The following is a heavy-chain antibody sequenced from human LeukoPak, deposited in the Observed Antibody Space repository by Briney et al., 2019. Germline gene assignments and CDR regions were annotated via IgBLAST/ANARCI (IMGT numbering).Heavy chain of an antibody. J-gene: IGHJ4*02. Sequence: SETLSLTCTVSGGSISNYYWGWIRQPAGKGLEWIGRISTSGSTNYNPSLKSRVTISVDNSRNQFPLKLSFVTAADTAVYYCARVALSGLYYFDNWGQGTLVTVSS. CDR1: GGSISNYY. V-gene: IGHV4-4*07. CDR3: ARVALSGLYYFDN. CDR2: ISTSGST. D-gene: IGHD5/OR15-5a*01.